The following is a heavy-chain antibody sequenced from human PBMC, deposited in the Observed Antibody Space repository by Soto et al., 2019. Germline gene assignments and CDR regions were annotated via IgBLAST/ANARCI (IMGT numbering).Heavy chain of an antibody. CDR1: GGSISSGGYY. CDR2: IYYSGST. J-gene: IGHJ6*01. CDR3: ARVSYGGIYYYGMDV. Sequence: SETLCLTCTVSGGSISSGGYYWSWIRLPPGKGLEWSGYIYYSGSTNYNPSLKSRVTISVDTSKNQFSLKLSSVTAADTAVYYCARVSYGGIYYYGMDVWGQGSKVTVSS. V-gene: IGHV4-61*08. D-gene: IGHD3-10*01.